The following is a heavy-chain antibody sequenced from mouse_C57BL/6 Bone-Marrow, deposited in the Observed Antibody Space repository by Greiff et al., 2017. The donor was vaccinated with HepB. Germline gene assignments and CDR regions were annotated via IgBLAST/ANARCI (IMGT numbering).Heavy chain of an antibody. D-gene: IGHD1-1*01. Sequence: EVMLVESGGGLVKPGGSLKLSCAASGFTFSSYAMSWVRQTPEKRLEWVATISDGGSYTYYPDNVKGRFTISRDNAKNNLYLQMSHLKSEDTAMYYCARDPLYGSFYAMDYWGQGTSVTVSS. CDR3: ARDPLYGSFYAMDY. CDR1: GFTFSSYA. J-gene: IGHJ4*01. V-gene: IGHV5-4*01. CDR2: ISDGGSYT.